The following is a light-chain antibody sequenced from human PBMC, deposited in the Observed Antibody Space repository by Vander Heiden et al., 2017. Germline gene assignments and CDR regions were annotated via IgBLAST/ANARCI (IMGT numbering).Light chain of an antibody. CDR3: ATWDDSLNGWV. J-gene: IGLJ3*02. V-gene: IGLV1-44*01. CDR2: TNN. Sequence: QSVLTQPPSASGTPGQRVTISCSGSRSNIGSNTVTWYKPVPGTAPKLLIHTNNQRPSGVPDRFSGSKSGTSASLAISGLQSEDEADYYCATWDDSLNGWVFGGGAKLTVL. CDR1: RSNIGSNT.